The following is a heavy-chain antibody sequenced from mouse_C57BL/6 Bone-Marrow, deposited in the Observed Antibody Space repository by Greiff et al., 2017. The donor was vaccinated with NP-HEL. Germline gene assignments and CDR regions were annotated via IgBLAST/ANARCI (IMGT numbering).Heavy chain of an antibody. D-gene: IGHD1-1*01. Sequence: EVKLMESGGGLVQPGGSLSLSCAASGFTFTDYYMSWVRQPPGKALEWLGFIRNKANGYTTEYSASVKGRFTISRDNSQSILYLQMNALRAEDSATYYCARSNYYYGSSYFDYWGQGTTLTVSS. CDR1: GFTFTDYY. V-gene: IGHV7-3*01. CDR2: IRNKANGYTT. CDR3: ARSNYYYGSSYFDY. J-gene: IGHJ2*01.